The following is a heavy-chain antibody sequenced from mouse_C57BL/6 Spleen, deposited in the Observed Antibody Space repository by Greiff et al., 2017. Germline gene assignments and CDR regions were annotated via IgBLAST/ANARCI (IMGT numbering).Heavy chain of an antibody. CDR2: ISSGSSTI. CDR1: GFTFSDYG. J-gene: IGHJ4*01. CDR3: ASKYGSGLEC. D-gene: IGHD1-1*01. V-gene: IGHV5-17*01. Sequence: EVKLMESGGGLVKPGGSLKLSCAASGFTFSDYGMHWVRQAPEKGLEWVAYISSGSSTIYYADTVKGRFTISRDNAKNTLFLQMTSLRSGDTALYYCASKYGSGLECWGQRTSVTVST.